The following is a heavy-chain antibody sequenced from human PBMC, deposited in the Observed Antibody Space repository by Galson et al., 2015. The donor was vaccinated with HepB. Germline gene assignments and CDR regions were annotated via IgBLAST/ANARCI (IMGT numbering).Heavy chain of an antibody. CDR1: GYTFTSYA. J-gene: IGHJ4*02. V-gene: IGHV1-3*01. D-gene: IGHD5-24*01. CDR3: ARASWVEMATITPPDY. Sequence: SVKVSCKASGYTFTSYAMHWVRQAPGQRLEWMGWINAGNGNTKYSQKFQGRVTITRDTSASTAYMELSSLRSEDTAVYYCARASWVEMATITPPDYWGQGTLVTVSS. CDR2: INAGNGNT.